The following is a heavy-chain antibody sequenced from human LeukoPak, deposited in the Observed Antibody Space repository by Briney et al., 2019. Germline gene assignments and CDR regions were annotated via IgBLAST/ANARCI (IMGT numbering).Heavy chain of an antibody. J-gene: IGHJ4*02. Sequence: GGSLILSCAASGFTFSNFWMHWVRQAPGKGPVWVSCMNSDGRTTTYADSVKGRFTISRDNAKNTLYLQMNSLRVEDTAMYYCVRGSAYTSSWYVDYWGQGTRVTVSS. CDR1: GFTFSNFW. CDR3: VRGSAYTSSWYVDY. V-gene: IGHV3-74*01. CDR2: MNSDGRTT. D-gene: IGHD6-13*01.